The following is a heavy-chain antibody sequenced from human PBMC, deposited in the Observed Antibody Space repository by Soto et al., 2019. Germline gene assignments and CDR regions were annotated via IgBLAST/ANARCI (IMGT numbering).Heavy chain of an antibody. Sequence: ASVKVSCKASGYTFTSYGISWVRQAPGQGLEWMGWISAYNGNTNYAQKLQGRVTMTTDTSTSTAYMELRSLRSDDTAVYYCARDPATPTATMKDDDYWGQGTLVTVSS. V-gene: IGHV1-18*01. CDR3: ARDPATPTATMKDDDY. J-gene: IGHJ4*02. D-gene: IGHD5-18*01. CDR1: GYTFTSYG. CDR2: ISAYNGNT.